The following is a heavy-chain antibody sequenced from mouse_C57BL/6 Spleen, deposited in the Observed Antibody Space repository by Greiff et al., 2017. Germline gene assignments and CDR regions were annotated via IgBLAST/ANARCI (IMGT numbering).Heavy chain of an antibody. CDR3: ARSIYYYGSRGMDY. J-gene: IGHJ4*01. Sequence: QVQLQQSGAELVKPGASVKISCKASGHAFSSYWMNWVKQRPGKGLEWIGQIYPGDGDTNYNGKFKDKATLTVDKSSSTAYMQLSSLTSEDSAVYYCARSIYYYGSRGMDYWGQGTSVTVSS. V-gene: IGHV1-80*01. CDR2: IYPGDGDT. CDR1: GHAFSSYW. D-gene: IGHD1-1*01.